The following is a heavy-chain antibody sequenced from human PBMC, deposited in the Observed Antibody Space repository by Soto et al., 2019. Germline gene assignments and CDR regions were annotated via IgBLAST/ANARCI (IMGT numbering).Heavy chain of an antibody. CDR2: IKGSHAGGTT. V-gene: IGHV3-15*01. Sequence: EVPLVESGGGLVEPGGSIRLSCVASGFTFTKAYMTWVRQAPGKGLEWVGRIKGSHAGGTTDYATSVKGRFTISRDDSKSTLYLQMSSLKTEDTSVYYCATEGVYSGSNLYGAYWGQGTLVTVSS. D-gene: IGHD1-26*01. CDR1: GFTFTKAY. CDR3: ATEGVYSGSNLYGAY. J-gene: IGHJ4*02.